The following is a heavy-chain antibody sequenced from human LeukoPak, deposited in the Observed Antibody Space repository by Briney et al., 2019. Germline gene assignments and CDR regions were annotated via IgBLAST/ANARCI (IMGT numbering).Heavy chain of an antibody. CDR1: GFTVSSNY. J-gene: IGHJ3*02. Sequence: GGSLRLSCAASGFTVSSNYMSWVRQAPGKGLEWVSVIYSGGSTYYADSVKGRFTISRDNSKNTLYLQMNSLRAEDTAVYYCAKDRRSTSPGSFDIWGQGTMVTVSS. V-gene: IGHV3-66*01. CDR3: AKDRRSTSPGSFDI. D-gene: IGHD2-2*01. CDR2: IYSGGST.